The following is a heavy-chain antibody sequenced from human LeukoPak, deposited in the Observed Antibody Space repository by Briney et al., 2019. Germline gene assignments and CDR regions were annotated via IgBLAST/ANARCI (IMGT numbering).Heavy chain of an antibody. CDR2: IKRKRDGGAT. V-gene: IGHV3-15*01. D-gene: IGHD3-16*01. CDR1: GFTFSNAW. CDR3: TATLGY. J-gene: IGHJ4*02. Sequence: PGGSLRLSCAASGFTFSNAWMTWVRQAPGKGLEWVGRIKRKRDGGATDYAVPVKGRSTISRDDSKNTLYLQMNSLKTDDTAVYFCTATLGYWGQGTLVTVSS.